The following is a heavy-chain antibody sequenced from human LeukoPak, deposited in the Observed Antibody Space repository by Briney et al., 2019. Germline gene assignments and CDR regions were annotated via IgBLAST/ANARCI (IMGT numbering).Heavy chain of an antibody. Sequence: PGESLRLSCAASGFTFSGYWMHWVRQAPGKGLVWVSRINTDGSSVTYAEFVKGRFTISRDNAKNTLYLQMNSLRAEDTAVYYCLRTTLGPAGAIDYWGQGTLVAVSS. CDR1: GFTFSGYW. CDR2: INTDGSSV. CDR3: LRTTLGPAGAIDY. D-gene: IGHD2-2*01. V-gene: IGHV3-74*01. J-gene: IGHJ4*02.